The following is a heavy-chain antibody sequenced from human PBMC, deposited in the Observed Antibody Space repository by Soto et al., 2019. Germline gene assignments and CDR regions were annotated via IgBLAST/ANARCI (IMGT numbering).Heavy chain of an antibody. V-gene: IGHV3-7*01. J-gene: IGHJ4*02. CDR3: ARSSLYANDY. CDR1: GFTFSRYW. D-gene: IGHD2-8*01. CDR2: IKEDGSEK. Sequence: PGGSLRLSCAASGFTFSRYWMSWVRQAPGKGPEWVANIKEDGSEKYYVDSVKGRFTISRDNAKTSLYLHVNSLRAEDTAVYYCARSSLYANDYWRPGTLVTVSS.